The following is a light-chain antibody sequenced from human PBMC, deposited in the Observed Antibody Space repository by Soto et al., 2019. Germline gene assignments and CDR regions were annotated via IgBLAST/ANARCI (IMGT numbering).Light chain of an antibody. CDR2: GAS. V-gene: IGKV3D-20*02. J-gene: IGKJ4*01. CDR3: QQRSNWPLT. CDR1: QSVRSSY. Sequence: EILWTRSPWTLSLSTGARATLSCRASQSVRSSYLAWYQQKPGQAPRLLIYGASTRATGIPARFTGSGSGTDFTLTISGLEPEDFAVYHCQQRSNWPLTFGGGTKVDIK.